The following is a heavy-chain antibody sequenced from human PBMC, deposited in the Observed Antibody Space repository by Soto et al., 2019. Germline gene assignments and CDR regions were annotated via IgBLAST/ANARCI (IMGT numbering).Heavy chain of an antibody. CDR2: IIPIFGTA. CDR3: ARERPTYYYDSSGTQPPDY. J-gene: IGHJ4*02. V-gene: IGHV1-69*13. CDR1: GYTFTGYY. D-gene: IGHD3-22*01. Sequence: SVKVSCKASGYTFTGYYMHWVRQAPGQGLEWMGWIIPIFGTANYAQKFQGRVTITADESTSTAYMELSSLRSEDTAVYYCARERPTYYYDSSGTQPPDYWGQGTLVTVSS.